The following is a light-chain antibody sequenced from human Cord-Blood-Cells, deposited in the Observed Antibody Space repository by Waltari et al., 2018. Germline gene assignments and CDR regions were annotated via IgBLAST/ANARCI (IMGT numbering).Light chain of an antibody. CDR3: QQSYSTLT. CDR1: QSISSY. V-gene: IGKV1-39*01. Sequence: DIQMTQSPSSLSASVGDRVTITCRASQSISSYLNWYQQKPGKAPKLLIYAASSLQSGVPSRFSGSGSGTDFTLTISSLQPEDFATYYCQQSYSTLTFGPGTKVISN. CDR2: AAS. J-gene: IGKJ3*01.